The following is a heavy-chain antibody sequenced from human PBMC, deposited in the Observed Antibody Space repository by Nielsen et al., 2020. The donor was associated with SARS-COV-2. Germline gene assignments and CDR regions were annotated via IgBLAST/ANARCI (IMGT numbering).Heavy chain of an antibody. CDR1: GGSISSYY. CDR3: ARHKGFGAFDI. J-gene: IGHJ3*02. V-gene: IGHV4-59*08. Sequence: SETLSLTCTVSGGSISSYYWSWIRQPPGKGLEWIGYIYYSGSTNYNPSLKSRVTISVDTSKNQFSLKLSSVTAADTAVYYCARHKGFGAFDIWGQGTMVTVSS. D-gene: IGHD3-16*01. CDR2: IYYSGST.